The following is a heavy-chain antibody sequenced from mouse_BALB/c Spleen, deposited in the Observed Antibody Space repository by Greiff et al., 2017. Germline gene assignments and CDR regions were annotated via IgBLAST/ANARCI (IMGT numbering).Heavy chain of an antibody. CDR3: ALYYDYDGGDY. D-gene: IGHD2-4*01. J-gene: IGHJ2*01. CDR2: IDPENGNT. V-gene: IGHV14-1*02. Sequence: EVQLQQSGAELVRPGALVKLSCKASGFNIKDYYMHWVKQRPEQGLEWIGWIDPENGNTIYDPKFQGKASITADTSSNTAYLQLSSLTSEDTAVYYCALYYDYDGGDYWGQGTTLTVSS. CDR1: GFNIKDYY.